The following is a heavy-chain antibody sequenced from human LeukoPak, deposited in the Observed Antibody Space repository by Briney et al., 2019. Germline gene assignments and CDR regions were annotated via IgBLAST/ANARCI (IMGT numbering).Heavy chain of an antibody. CDR3: AKDDGNYGDY. CDR2: IKEDGSEK. CDR1: GFTFSSYA. Sequence: GGSLRLSCAASGFTFSSYAMSWVRQAPGKGLEWVAKIKEDGSEKYYVNSVEGRFTISRDNAKNTLYLQMNSLKPEDTAVYYCAKDDGNYGDYWGQGTLVTVSS. J-gene: IGHJ4*02. V-gene: IGHV3-7*01.